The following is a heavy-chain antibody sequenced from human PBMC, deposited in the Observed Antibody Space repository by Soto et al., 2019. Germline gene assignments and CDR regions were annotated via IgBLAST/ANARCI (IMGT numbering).Heavy chain of an antibody. CDR3: ARVLLTAYYIFDY. V-gene: IGHV4-59*01. J-gene: IGHJ4*02. CDR1: GGSLTSYY. D-gene: IGHD3-9*01. CDR2: IFYTGST. Sequence: PSETLSLTCSVSGGSLTSYYWSWIRQPPGKGPEWIGYIFYTGSTSYNPSLKSRVTISVDTSKNQFSLKLNSVTAADTAVYYCARVLLTAYYIFDYWGQGALVTVSS.